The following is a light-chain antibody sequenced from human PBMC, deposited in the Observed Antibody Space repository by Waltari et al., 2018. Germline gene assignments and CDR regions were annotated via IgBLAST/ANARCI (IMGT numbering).Light chain of an antibody. CDR3: QQSGTLPR. J-gene: IGKJ4*01. V-gene: IGKV1-12*01. CDR2: AAS. CDR1: QTVHNW. Sequence: DIQMTQSPSVVSASVGDTVTITCRASQTVHNWLAWYQQRPGKALKLLIFAASRLQSGFPSRFRCSASGPDFTLTISSLQPEDFATYYCQQSGTLPRFGGGTMVDLK.